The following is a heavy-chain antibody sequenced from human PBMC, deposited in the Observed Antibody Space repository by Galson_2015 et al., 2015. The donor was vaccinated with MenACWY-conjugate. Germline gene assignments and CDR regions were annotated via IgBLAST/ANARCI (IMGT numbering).Heavy chain of an antibody. D-gene: IGHD3-22*01. CDR2: IKPDGSEK. V-gene: IGHV3-7*03. Sequence: SLRLSCAVSGFTFSRYWMHWVRQAPGKGLEWEADIKPDGSEKYYADSVKGRFTISRDNVKNSLYLQMNSLRAEDTAVYYCASEDYYYDSSSRRKLSMDYWGQGTLVTVSS. J-gene: IGHJ4*02. CDR3: ASEDYYYDSSSRRKLSMDY. CDR1: GFTFSRYW.